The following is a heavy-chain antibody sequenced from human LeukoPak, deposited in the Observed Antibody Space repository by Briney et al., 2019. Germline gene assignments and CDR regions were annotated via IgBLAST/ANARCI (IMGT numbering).Heavy chain of an antibody. D-gene: IGHD6-19*01. CDR1: GGSISSRSYY. CDR3: ARYNSGGPHFDY. CDR2: ISYSGST. Sequence: PSETLSLTCTVSGGSISSRSYYWGWIRQSPGKGLEWIGYISYSGSTFYNPSLKSRVTISVDTSKNQFSLKVSSVTAADTAVYYCARYNSGGPHFDYWGQGTLVTVSS. J-gene: IGHJ4*02. V-gene: IGHV4-39*07.